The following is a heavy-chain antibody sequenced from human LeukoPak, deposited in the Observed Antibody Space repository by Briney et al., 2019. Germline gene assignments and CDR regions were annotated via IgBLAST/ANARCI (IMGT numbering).Heavy chain of an antibody. Sequence: SQTLSLTCTVSGGSISSGDYYWSWIRQPPGKGLEWIGYIYYSGSTYYNPSLKSRVTISVDTSKNQFSLKLSSVTAADTAVYYCARNEYGSGSYIDYWGQGTLVTVSS. D-gene: IGHD3-10*01. CDR2: IYYSGST. J-gene: IGHJ4*02. V-gene: IGHV4-30-4*01. CDR3: ARNEYGSGSYIDY. CDR1: GGSISSGDYY.